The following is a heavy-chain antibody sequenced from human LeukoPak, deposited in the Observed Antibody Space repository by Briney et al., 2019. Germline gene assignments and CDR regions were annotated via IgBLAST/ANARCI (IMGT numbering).Heavy chain of an antibody. D-gene: IGHD6-13*01. J-gene: IGHJ3*02. CDR3: ARVLSGSSSWHGDAFDI. V-gene: IGHV4-39*01. Sequence: SETLSLTCTVSGGSISCSTDYRGWIRQPPGKGLEWIGSIYYSGSTYYNASLKSRVTISADTSKNQFSLKLSSVTAADTAVSSFARVLSGSSSWHGDAFDIWGQGTMVTVSS. CDR1: GGSISCSTDY. CDR2: IYYSGST.